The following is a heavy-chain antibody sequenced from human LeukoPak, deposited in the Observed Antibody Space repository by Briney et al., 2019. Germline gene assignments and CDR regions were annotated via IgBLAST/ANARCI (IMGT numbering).Heavy chain of an antibody. CDR1: GGSISSYY. J-gene: IGHJ6*03. Sequence: SETLSLTCTVSGGSISSYYWSWIRQPAGKGLEWIGRIYTSGSTNYNPSLKSRVTMSVDPSKNQFSLKLSSVTAADTAVYYCARVIPEGYYYYYTWTSGAKGPRSPSP. CDR2: IYTSGST. V-gene: IGHV4-4*07. CDR3: ARVIPEGYYYYYTWTS. D-gene: IGHD2-21*01.